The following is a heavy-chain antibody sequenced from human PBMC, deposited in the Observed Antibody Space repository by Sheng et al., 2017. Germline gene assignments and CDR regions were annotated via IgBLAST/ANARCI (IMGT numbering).Heavy chain of an antibody. J-gene: IGHJ4*02. CDR2: IYSDGTT. D-gene: IGHD6-13*01. Sequence: EVQLVESGGGLVQPGGSLRLSCAVSGFTVSNNYMNWVRQAPGKGLEWVSLIYSDGTTYYADSVKGRFTISRDNSRNTVHFQMNNVRPEDTAVYYCARRLLNAAAADYWGQGTLVTVSS. CDR1: GFTVSNNY. CDR3: ARRLLNAAAADY. V-gene: IGHV3-66*02.